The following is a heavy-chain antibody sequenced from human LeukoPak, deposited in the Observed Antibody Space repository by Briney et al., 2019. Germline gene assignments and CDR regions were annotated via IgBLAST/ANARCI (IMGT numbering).Heavy chain of an antibody. V-gene: IGHV3-74*01. J-gene: IGHJ4*02. CDR3: ARDYDILTGPGY. Sequence: GGSLRLSCAASGFTFSRYWIHWVRHAPGKGLVWVSRINSDGSSTTYADSVKGRFTISRDNAKNTLYLQVNSLRAEDTAVYYCARDYDILTGPGYWGQGTLVTVSS. CDR1: GFTFSRYW. CDR2: INSDGSST. D-gene: IGHD3-9*01.